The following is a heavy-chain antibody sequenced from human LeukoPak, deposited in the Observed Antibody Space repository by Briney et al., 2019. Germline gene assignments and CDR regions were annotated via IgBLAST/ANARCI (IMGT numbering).Heavy chain of an antibody. CDR2: ITPSDGA. Sequence: ASVKVSCTSSGYTFTAYAMHWVRQAPGQGLEWMGWITPSDGANYAQKFQGRVTMTRDTSMSTAYMDLNRLTSDDTAVYFCARDRYGDGFAHFDYWGQGTLVTVSS. V-gene: IGHV1-2*02. CDR1: GYTFTAYA. D-gene: IGHD5-24*01. J-gene: IGHJ4*02. CDR3: ARDRYGDGFAHFDY.